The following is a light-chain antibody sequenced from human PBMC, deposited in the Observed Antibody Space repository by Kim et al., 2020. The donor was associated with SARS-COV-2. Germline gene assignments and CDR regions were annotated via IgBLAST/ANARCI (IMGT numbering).Light chain of an antibody. J-gene: IGKJ5*01. CDR2: DAS. CDR3: QQRTT. Sequence: APLSLSPGERATLSCRASQSVSSYLAWYQQKPGQAPRLLIYDASSRATGIPARFSGSGSGTDFTLTISSLEPEDFAVYYCQQRTTFGQGTRLEIK. V-gene: IGKV3-11*01. CDR1: QSVSSY.